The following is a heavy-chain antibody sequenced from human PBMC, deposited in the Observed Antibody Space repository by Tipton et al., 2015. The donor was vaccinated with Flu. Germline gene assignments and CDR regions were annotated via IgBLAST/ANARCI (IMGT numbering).Heavy chain of an antibody. J-gene: IGHJ3*01. V-gene: IGHV3-48*04. Sequence: SLRLSCAASGFSFTSSSMNRVRQAPGKGLEWVSKIDIHSRSIDYADSVRGRFTISRDSAKRSVYLQMNSLRVEDTAVYYCARDPFLGTGDAFDVWGRGTMVTVSS. CDR3: ARDPFLGTGDAFDV. CDR2: IDIHSRSI. D-gene: IGHD2/OR15-2a*01. CDR1: GFSFTSSS.